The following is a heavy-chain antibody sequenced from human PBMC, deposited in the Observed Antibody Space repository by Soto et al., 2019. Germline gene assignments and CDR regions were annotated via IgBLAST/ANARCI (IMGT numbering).Heavy chain of an antibody. CDR2: IKQDGSEK. Sequence: GESLKISCAASGFTFSSYWMSWVRQAPGKGLEWVANIKQDGSEKYYVDSVKGRFTISRDNAKNSLYLQMNSLRAEDTAVYYCARGVRGGNYYYYYMDVWGKGTTVTVSS. J-gene: IGHJ6*03. CDR3: ARGVRGGNYYYYYMDV. V-gene: IGHV3-7*03. D-gene: IGHD2-15*01. CDR1: GFTFSSYW.